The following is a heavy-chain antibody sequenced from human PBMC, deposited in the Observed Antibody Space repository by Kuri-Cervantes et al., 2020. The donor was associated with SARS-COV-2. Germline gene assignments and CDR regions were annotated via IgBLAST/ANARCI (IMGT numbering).Heavy chain of an antibody. CDR3: ARDNLWLDYYYMDV. CDR2: ISGSGGST. CDR1: GFTFSSYS. Sequence: GESLKISCAASGFTFSSYSMNWVRQAPGKGLEWVSAISGSGGSTYYADSVKGRFTISRDNSKNTLYLQMNSLRAEDTAVYYCARDNLWLDYYYMDVWGKGTTVTVSS. D-gene: IGHD2-21*01. J-gene: IGHJ6*03. V-gene: IGHV3-23*01.